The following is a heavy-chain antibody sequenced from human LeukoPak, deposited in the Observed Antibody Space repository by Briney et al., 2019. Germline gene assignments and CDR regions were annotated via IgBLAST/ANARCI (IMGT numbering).Heavy chain of an antibody. J-gene: IGHJ4*02. CDR3: ARDYGDLRRYYFDY. CDR1: GFTLSSYG. V-gene: IGHV3-33*01. Sequence: GRSLRLSCAASGFTLSSYGMHWVRQAPGKGLEWVAVIWYDGSNKYYADSVKGRFTISRDNSKNTLYLQMNSLRAEDTAVYYCARDYGDLRRYYFDYWGQGTLVTVSS. D-gene: IGHD4-17*01. CDR2: IWYDGSNK.